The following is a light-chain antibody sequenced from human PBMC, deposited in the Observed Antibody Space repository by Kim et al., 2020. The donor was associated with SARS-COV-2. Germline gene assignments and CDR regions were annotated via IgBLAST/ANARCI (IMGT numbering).Light chain of an antibody. CDR2: EDD. Sequence: GETVTISCTRSSGGIDGNYVQWYQQRPGGVPTTVIYEDDQRPSGVSDRFSGSIDNSSNSASLTISGLRTEDEADYYCQSYNRDNVIFGGGTQLTVL. V-gene: IGLV6-57*03. CDR3: QSYNRDNVI. J-gene: IGLJ2*01. CDR1: SGGIDGNY.